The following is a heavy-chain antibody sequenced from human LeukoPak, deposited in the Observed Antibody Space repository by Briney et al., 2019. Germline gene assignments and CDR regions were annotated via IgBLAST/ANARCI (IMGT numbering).Heavy chain of an antibody. CDR2: ISSSSSYI. Sequence: TGGSLRLSCAASGFTFSSYGMNWVRQAPGKGLEWVSSISSSSSYIYYADSVKGRFTISRDNAKNSLYLQMNSLRAEDTAVYYCARVHYDYVWGSYRSDQYYFDYWGQGTLVTVSS. J-gene: IGHJ4*02. CDR3: ARVHYDYVWGSYRSDQYYFDY. D-gene: IGHD3-16*02. V-gene: IGHV3-21*01. CDR1: GFTFSSYG.